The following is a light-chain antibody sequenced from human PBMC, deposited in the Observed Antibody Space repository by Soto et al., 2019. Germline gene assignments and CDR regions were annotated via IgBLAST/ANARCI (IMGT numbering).Light chain of an antibody. CDR1: NRDVGTYSL. Sequence: QSVLTQPASVSGSPGQSITISCTGTNRDVGTYSLVSWYQQYPGKAPKLMVYEGSKRPSGISNRFSGSKSGNTASLTISGLQAEDEADYYCCSYAGSSTYVFGSGTQLTVL. CDR3: CSYAGSSTYV. CDR2: EGS. J-gene: IGLJ1*01. V-gene: IGLV2-23*01.